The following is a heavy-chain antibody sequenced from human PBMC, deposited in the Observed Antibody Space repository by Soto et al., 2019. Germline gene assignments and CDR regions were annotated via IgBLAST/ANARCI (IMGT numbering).Heavy chain of an antibody. CDR3: ATSRSIDY. CDR1: GVTFSSYG. J-gene: IGHJ4*02. Sequence: DGSLRLSCAAAGVTFSSYGMILVRPAPGKGLEWVANMKQDGSEKYYVDSVRGRFTISRDNAKNSLYLQMNSLRAEDTAVYYCATSRSIDYWGQGARVNVSA. CDR2: MKQDGSEK. D-gene: IGHD2-2*01. V-gene: IGHV3-7*03.